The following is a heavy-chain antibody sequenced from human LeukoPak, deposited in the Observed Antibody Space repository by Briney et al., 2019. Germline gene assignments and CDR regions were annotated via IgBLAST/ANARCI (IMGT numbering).Heavy chain of an antibody. Sequence: GGSLRLSCAASGFTFSSYWMSWVRQVPGKGLEWVAKIKQDGSEEYYVDSVKGRFTISRDNVKNSLYLQMNSLRAEDTAVYYCARDPLTLYNYYMDVWGKGTTVTVSS. CDR2: IKQDGSEE. CDR1: GFTFSSYW. V-gene: IGHV3-7*01. CDR3: ARDPLTLYNYYMDV. J-gene: IGHJ6*03. D-gene: IGHD2-2*02.